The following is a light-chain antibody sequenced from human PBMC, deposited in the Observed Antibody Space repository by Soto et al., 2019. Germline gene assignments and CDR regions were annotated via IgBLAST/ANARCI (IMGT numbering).Light chain of an antibody. J-gene: IGKJ2*01. V-gene: IGKV3-15*01. CDR3: QQCNDWPHT. CDR1: QSVSSN. Sequence: EIVMTQSPATLSVSPGERATLSCRASQSVSSNLAWYQQKPGQAPRLLIYGASTRATGIPARFSGRGSGTVFTLTISSLQSEDCAVYYCQQCNDWPHTFGEGTKLEIK. CDR2: GAS.